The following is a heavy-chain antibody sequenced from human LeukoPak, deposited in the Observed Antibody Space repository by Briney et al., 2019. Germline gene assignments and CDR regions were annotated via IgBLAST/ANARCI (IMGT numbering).Heavy chain of an antibody. D-gene: IGHD6-13*01. CDR1: GFTFSTYT. V-gene: IGHV3-23*01. CDR3: AKAAAAPGFDF. CDR2: IGSSGGGI. J-gene: IGHJ4*02. Sequence: PGGSLRLSCAASGFTFSTYTMYWVRHPPGKRLEWVSIIGSSGGGIHYADSVKGRFTISRDNSENTIYLQMNSLRAEDTALYYCAKAAAAPGFDFWGQGTLVTVSS.